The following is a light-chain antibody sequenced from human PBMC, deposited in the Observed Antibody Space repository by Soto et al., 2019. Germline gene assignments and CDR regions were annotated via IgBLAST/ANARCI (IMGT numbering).Light chain of an antibody. Sequence: EIVMTQSPATLSVSPGERATLSCRASQSVSSNLAWYQQQPGQAPRRLIYGASTRTTGIPDRFSGSGSGTEFTLTISSLQSEDFAVYYCQQYSNWPSITFGQGTRLEIK. J-gene: IGKJ5*01. CDR1: QSVSSN. CDR3: QQYSNWPSIT. CDR2: GAS. V-gene: IGKV3-15*01.